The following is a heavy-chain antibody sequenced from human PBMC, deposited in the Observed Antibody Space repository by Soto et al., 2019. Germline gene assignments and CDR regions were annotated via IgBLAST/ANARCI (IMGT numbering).Heavy chain of an antibody. CDR3: ACKSSGPIDF. V-gene: IGHV3-11*01. Sequence: GGSLRLSCVASGFTFSNYAMSWIRQAPGKGLEWVSYISGSSTTIHYADSVKGRFTISRDNAKNSLFLQMNNLTVEDTAVYYCACKSSGPIDFWGQGTLVTVSS. J-gene: IGHJ4*02. CDR2: ISGSSTTI. CDR1: GFTFSNYA. D-gene: IGHD6-19*01.